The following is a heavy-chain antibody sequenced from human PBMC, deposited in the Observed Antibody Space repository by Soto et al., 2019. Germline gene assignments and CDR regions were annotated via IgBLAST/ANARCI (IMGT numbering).Heavy chain of an antibody. CDR1: GFTFSNYW. J-gene: IGHJ4*03. CDR2: IKQDGSDT. V-gene: IGHV3-7*03. Sequence: EVQLVESGGGLVQPGGSLRLSCAASGFTFSNYWMTWVRQAPGKGLEWVANIKQDGSDTHSVDSVKGRFTISRDNAKNSLYLKMNNLRAHDTAVYYCASDGLYVGSYFDYWGQGALVTVSS. D-gene: IGHD2-8*01. CDR3: ASDGLYVGSYFDY.